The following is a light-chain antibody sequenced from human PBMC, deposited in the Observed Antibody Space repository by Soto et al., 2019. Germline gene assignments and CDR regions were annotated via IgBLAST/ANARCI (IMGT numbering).Light chain of an antibody. Sequence: IVMTQSPATLSVSPVERATLSCMASQSISNNLAWYQQKPGQAPRLLIYGASTRAPGITARFSGGGSGTEFTLTISSLQSEDFAVYYCQQYTNWPPITFGQGTRLEI. CDR1: QSISNN. J-gene: IGKJ5*01. CDR3: QQYTNWPPIT. CDR2: GAS. V-gene: IGKV3-15*01.